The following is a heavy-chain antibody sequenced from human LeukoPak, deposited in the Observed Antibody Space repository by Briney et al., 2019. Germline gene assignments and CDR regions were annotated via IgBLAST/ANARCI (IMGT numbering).Heavy chain of an antibody. D-gene: IGHD6-6*01. Sequence: PGGSLRLSCAASGFTFSSYAMSWVRQAPGKGLDWVSAISGSGGSTYYADPVKGRFTISSDNSKNTLYLQMNSLRAEDTAVYYCAKAFSYSSSSNFDYWGQGTLVTVSS. J-gene: IGHJ4*02. CDR2: ISGSGGST. CDR3: AKAFSYSSSSNFDY. V-gene: IGHV3-23*01. CDR1: GFTFSSYA.